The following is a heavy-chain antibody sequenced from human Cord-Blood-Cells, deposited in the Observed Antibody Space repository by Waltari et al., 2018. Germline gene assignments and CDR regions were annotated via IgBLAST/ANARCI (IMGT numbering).Heavy chain of an antibody. J-gene: IGHJ3*02. D-gene: IGHD3-3*01. CDR2: INHSGST. V-gene: IGHV4-34*01. CDR3: ARGTGVDFWSGYYAFDI. CDR1: GGSFRGYY. Sequence: QVQLQQWGAGLLKPSETLSLTCAVYGGSFRGYYWSWIRQPPGKGLEWIGEINHSGSTNYNPSLKSRVTISVDTSKNQFSLKLSSVTAADTAVYYCARGTGVDFWSGYYAFDIWGQGTMVTVSS.